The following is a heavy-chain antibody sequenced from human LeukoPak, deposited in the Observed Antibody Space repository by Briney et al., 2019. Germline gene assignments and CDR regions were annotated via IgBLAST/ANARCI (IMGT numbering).Heavy chain of an antibody. CDR2: IYYTGNT. Sequence: SETLSLTCTVSGGSISNYYWNWIRQPPGKGLEWIGYIYYTGNTNYNPSLKSRVTISVDTSKNQFSLELSSVTAADTAVYYCARVRPHTSYYYMDVWGKGTTVTISS. CDR1: GGSISNYY. J-gene: IGHJ6*03. CDR3: ARVRPHTSYYYMDV. V-gene: IGHV4-59*01. D-gene: IGHD2-2*02.